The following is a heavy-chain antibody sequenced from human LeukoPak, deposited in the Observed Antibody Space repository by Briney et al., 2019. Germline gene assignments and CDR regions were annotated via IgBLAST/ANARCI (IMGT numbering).Heavy chain of an antibody. D-gene: IGHD3-10*01. Sequence: SETLSLTCTVSGGSISSGGYYWSWIRQHPGKGLEWIGYIYNSGSTYYNPSLKSRVTISVDTSKNQFSLKLSSVTAADTAVYYCARAPYYGSGSVGWFDPWGQGTLVTVSS. V-gene: IGHV4-31*03. J-gene: IGHJ5*02. CDR1: GGSISSGGYY. CDR2: IYNSGST. CDR3: ARAPYYGSGSVGWFDP.